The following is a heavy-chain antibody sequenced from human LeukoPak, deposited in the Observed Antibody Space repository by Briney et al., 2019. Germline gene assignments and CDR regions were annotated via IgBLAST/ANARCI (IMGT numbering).Heavy chain of an antibody. CDR1: GSSFTTYW. D-gene: IGHD1-26*01. CDR3: ARGGIPGGNYFREHFDY. V-gene: IGHV5-51*01. J-gene: IGHJ4*02. CDR2: IYPRDSDT. Sequence: GESLKFSCQCSGSSFTTYWSGWVRQMPGEGLEWRGVIYPRDSDTRYSPSFQGQVTISADKSISTAYLQWSSLKASDTAIYYCARGGIPGGNYFREHFDYWGQGTLVTVSS.